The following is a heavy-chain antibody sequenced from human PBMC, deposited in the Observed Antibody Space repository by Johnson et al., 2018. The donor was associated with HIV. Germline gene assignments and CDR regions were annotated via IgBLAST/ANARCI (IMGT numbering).Heavy chain of an antibody. CDR1: GFTFSSSA. CDR2: TRYDGSDE. V-gene: IGHV3-30*02. CDR3: ASGGGYELRESDAFEV. J-gene: IGHJ3*01. Sequence: QVQLVESGGGVVQPGKSLRLSCAASGFTFSSSAMHWVRQAPGVGLEWVAFTRYDGSDEFYADSVKGRFTISRDTSKNTLYLQMKSLRPDDTAVYYCASGGGYELRESDAFEVWGQGTVVTVSS. D-gene: IGHD1-7*01.